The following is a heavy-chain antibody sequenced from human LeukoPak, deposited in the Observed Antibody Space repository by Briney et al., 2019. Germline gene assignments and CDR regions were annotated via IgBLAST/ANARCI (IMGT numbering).Heavy chain of an antibody. CDR3: ARVWTDSGGNYDDRGAFDY. J-gene: IGHJ4*02. D-gene: IGHD1-26*01. V-gene: IGHV4-38-2*02. CDR2: IYHSGST. CDR1: GYSISSQNY. Sequence: SETLSLTCTVSGYSISSQNYWGWIRQPPGKGLEWIGSIYHSGSTYYNASLKSRITISVDTSKNQFSLKLSSVTAADTAVYYCARVWTDSGGNYDDRGAFDYWGQGTLVTVSS.